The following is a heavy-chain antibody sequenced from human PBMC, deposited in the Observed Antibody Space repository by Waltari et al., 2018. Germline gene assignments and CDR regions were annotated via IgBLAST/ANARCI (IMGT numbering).Heavy chain of an antibody. CDR2: IKSKTDGGTT. Sequence: VQLVQSGAEVKKPGASVKVSCKASGYPFTSYDINWVRQAPGKGLEWVGRIKSKTDGGTTDYAAPVKGRFTISRDDSKNTLYLQMNSLKTEDTAVYYCTTEGGELSSDAFDIWGQGTMVTVSS. D-gene: IGHD3-16*02. J-gene: IGHJ3*02. CDR1: GYPFTSYD. V-gene: IGHV3-15*01. CDR3: TTEGGELSSDAFDI.